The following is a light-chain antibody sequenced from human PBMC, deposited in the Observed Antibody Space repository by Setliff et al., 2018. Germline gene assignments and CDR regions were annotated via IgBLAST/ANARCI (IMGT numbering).Light chain of an antibody. Sequence: SALTQPRSVSGSPGQSVTISCTGTSSDVGGYNSVSWYQQHPDKPPKLIIYDVSTRPSGVPDRFSGSKSGNTASLTISGLQAEDEADYYCCSYGGTLYVFGTGTKVTVL. CDR1: SSDVGGYNS. V-gene: IGLV2-11*01. CDR3: CSYGGTLYV. CDR2: DVS. J-gene: IGLJ1*01.